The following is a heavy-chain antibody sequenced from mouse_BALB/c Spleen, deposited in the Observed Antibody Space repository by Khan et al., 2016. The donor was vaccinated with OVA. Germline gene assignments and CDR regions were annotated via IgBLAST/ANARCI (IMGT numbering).Heavy chain of an antibody. V-gene: IGHV5-6*01. D-gene: IGHD4-1*01. CDR2: ISSAGTYT. J-gene: IGHJ3*01. Sequence: EVELVESGGDLVKPGGSLKLSCAASGFTFSNYAMSWVRRTPDKRLEWVATISSAGTYTYYPDSVKGRFTISRNNAKNTLYLQMSSQKSEDTAMFYCASHLTGSFAYWGQGTLVTVSA. CDR1: GFTFSNYA. CDR3: ASHLTGSFAY.